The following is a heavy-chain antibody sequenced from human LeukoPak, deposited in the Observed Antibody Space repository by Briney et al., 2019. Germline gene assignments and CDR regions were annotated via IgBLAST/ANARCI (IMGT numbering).Heavy chain of an antibody. J-gene: IGHJ4*02. V-gene: IGHV3-21*04. D-gene: IGHD6-19*01. CDR3: AKDLYSSGWKAAFDY. CDR2: ISSSSSYI. CDR1: GFTFSSYS. Sequence: PGGSLRLSCAASGFTFSSYSMNRVRQAPGKGLEWVSSISSSSSYIYYADSVKGRFTISRDNAKNSLYLQMNSLRAEDTAVYYCAKDLYSSGWKAAFDYWGQGTLVTVSS.